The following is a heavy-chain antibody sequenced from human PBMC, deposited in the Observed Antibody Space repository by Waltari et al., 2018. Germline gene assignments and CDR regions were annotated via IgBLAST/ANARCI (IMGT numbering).Heavy chain of an antibody. CDR2: SYWDDVK. Sequence: QITLEESGPTRVKTTQTLTLTCTFPGFSLTTSGVGVAWIRQPPGKALAWLAVSYWDDVKRYNPTLKGSLTFAKDTSENQVLLTMTNLAPVDTATYFWAHRLGGGGSSGDGGYCDYWGQGTLVTVSS. CDR3: AHRLGGGGSSGDGGYCDY. CDR1: GFSLTTSGVG. J-gene: IGHJ4*02. D-gene: IGHD6-19*01. V-gene: IGHV2-5*02.